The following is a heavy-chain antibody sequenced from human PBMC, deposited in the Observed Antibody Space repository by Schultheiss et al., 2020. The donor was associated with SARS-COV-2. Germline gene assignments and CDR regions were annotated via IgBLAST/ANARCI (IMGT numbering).Heavy chain of an antibody. V-gene: IGHV4-59*01. D-gene: IGHD5-18*01. CDR3: ASADTAMVKRFDP. J-gene: IGHJ5*02. Sequence: SETLSLTCTVSGGSISSYYWSWIRQPPGKGLEWIGYIYYSGSTNYNPSLKSRVTISVDTSKNQFSLKLSSVTAADTAVYYCASADTAMVKRFDPWGQGTLVTVSS. CDR1: GGSISSYY. CDR2: IYYSGST.